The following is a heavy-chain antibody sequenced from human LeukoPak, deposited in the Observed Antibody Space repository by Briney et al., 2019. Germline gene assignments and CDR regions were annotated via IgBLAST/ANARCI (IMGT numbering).Heavy chain of an antibody. Sequence: SETLSLTCTVSGGSISSHYWSWIRQPPGKGLEWIGYIYYSGSTNYNPSLKSRVTISVDTSKNQFSLKLSSVTAADTAVYYCARDRRVGYSSGFDSWGQGTLVTVSS. CDR3: ARDRRVGYSSGFDS. V-gene: IGHV4-59*11. D-gene: IGHD5-18*01. CDR1: GGSISSHY. J-gene: IGHJ4*02. CDR2: IYYSGST.